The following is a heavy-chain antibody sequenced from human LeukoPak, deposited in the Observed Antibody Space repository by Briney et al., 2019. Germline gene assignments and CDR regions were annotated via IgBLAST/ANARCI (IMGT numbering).Heavy chain of an antibody. CDR3: AKDPNAYSYGRLDY. CDR2: ISFDGSNT. D-gene: IGHD5-18*01. CDR1: GFTFRSYG. J-gene: IGHJ4*02. Sequence: GGSLRLSCAASGFTFRSYGMHWVRQAPGKGLEWVAVISFDGSNTHYVDSVKGRFTISRDNSKNTLYRQMNSLRADDTAVYYCAKDPNAYSYGRLDYWGQGTLVTVSS. V-gene: IGHV3-30*18.